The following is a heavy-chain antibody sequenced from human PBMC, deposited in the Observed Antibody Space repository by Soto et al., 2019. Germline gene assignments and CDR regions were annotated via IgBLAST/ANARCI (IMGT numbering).Heavy chain of an antibody. CDR1: GYTLTGYY. D-gene: IGHD6-13*01. J-gene: IGHJ6*02. CDR3: AKRSIAAAGTYYGMDV. Sequence: ASVKVSCKASGYTLTGYYMHWVRHAPGQGLEWMGWINPNSGGTNYAQKFQGRVTMTRDTSISTAYMELSRLRSDYTAVYYCAKRSIAAAGTYYGMDVWGQGTTVTVSS. CDR2: INPNSGGT. V-gene: IGHV1-2*02.